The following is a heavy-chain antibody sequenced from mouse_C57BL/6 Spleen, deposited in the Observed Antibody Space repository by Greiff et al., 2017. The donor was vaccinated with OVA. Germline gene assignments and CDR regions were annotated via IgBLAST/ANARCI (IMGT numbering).Heavy chain of an antibody. D-gene: IGHD1-1*01. Sequence: DVQLQESGPELVKPGASVKISCKASGYSFTGYYMNWVKQSPEKSLEWIGEINPSTGGTTYNQKFKAKATLTVDKSSSTAYMQLKSLTSEDSAVYYCARKGHYYGSSYWYFDVWGTGTTVTVSS. V-gene: IGHV1-42*01. J-gene: IGHJ1*03. CDR3: ARKGHYYGSSYWYFDV. CDR2: INPSTGGT. CDR1: GYSFTGYY.